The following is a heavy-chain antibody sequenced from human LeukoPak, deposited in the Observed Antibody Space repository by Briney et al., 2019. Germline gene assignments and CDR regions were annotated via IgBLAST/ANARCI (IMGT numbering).Heavy chain of an antibody. J-gene: IGHJ4*02. CDR2: IYYLGSS. CDR3: ARSVGSERDFDY. CDR1: GDSVSSDDSF. V-gene: IGHV4-30-4*01. D-gene: IGHD1-26*01. Sequence: PSQTLSLTCTVSGDSVSSDDSFWSWVRQPPGKGLEWIGYIYYLGSSYYSPSLKSRIAMSVDTSQNQFSLKLSSVTAADTAVYYCARSVGSERDFDYWGQGTLVTVSS.